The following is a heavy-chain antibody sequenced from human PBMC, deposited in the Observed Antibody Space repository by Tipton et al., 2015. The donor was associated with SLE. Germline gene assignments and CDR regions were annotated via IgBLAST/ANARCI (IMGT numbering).Heavy chain of an antibody. D-gene: IGHD6-13*01. CDR3: ARESGSSGWSLDS. J-gene: IGHJ4*02. V-gene: IGHV4-30-4*02. CDR1: GGSISSGDYY. CDR2: IYYSGST. Sequence: TLSLTCTVSGGSISSGDYYWSWIRQPPGKGLEWIGYIYYSGSTYYNPSLKSRVTISIDTSKNQFSLKLTSVTAADMAVYYCARESGSSGWSLDSWGQGIPVTVSS.